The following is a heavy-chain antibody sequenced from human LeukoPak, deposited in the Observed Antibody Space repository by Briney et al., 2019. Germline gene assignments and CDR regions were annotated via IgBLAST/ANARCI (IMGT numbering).Heavy chain of an antibody. J-gene: IGHJ4*02. CDR2: IYYSGDT. V-gene: IGHV4-59*01. CDR3: ARDKQPGDY. D-gene: IGHD1-1*01. Sequence: PSETLSLTCTVSGDSISPYYWGWIRQPPGKGLEWIGYIYYSGDTTYNPSLKSRVTMSVDTSKNHFSLKLSSVTAADTAVYYCARDKQPGDYWGQGALVTVSS. CDR1: GDSISPYY.